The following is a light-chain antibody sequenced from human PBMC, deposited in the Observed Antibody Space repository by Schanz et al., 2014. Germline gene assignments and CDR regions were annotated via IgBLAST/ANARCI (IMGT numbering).Light chain of an antibody. Sequence: EIVMTQSPATLSVSPGERASLSCRASQSVGSNLAWYQQKPGQAPRLLIYGASTRATGIPARFSGSGSGTDFSLTISRLEPEDFAVYFCQQFGASPFTFGAGSKVEIK. J-gene: IGKJ4*01. CDR2: GAS. CDR3: QQFGASPFT. CDR1: QSVGSN. V-gene: IGKV3-15*01.